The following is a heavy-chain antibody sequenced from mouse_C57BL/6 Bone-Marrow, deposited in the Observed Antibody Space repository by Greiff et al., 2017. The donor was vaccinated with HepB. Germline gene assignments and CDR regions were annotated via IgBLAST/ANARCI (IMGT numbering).Heavy chain of an antibody. CDR2: INPNNGGT. CDR1: GYTFTDYY. Sequence: EVQLQQSGPELVKPGASVKISCKASGYTFTDYYMNWVKQSHGKSLEWIGDINPNNGGTSYNQKFKGKATLTVDKSSSTAYMELRSLTSEDSAVYYCARIRYYCDYWGQGTTLTVSS. V-gene: IGHV1-26*01. J-gene: IGHJ2*01. CDR3: ARIRYYCDY.